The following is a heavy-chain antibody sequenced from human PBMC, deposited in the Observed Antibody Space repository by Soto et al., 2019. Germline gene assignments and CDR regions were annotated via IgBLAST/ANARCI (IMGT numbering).Heavy chain of an antibody. CDR2: ISYDGSNK. V-gene: IGHV3-30*18. J-gene: IGHJ3*01. D-gene: IGHD2-2*01. Sequence: QVQLVESGGGVVQPGRSLRLSCAASGFTFSSYGMHWGRQAPGKGLEWVAVISYDGSNKYYADSVKGRFTISRDNSKNTLYLQMNSLRAEDTAVYYCAKDLYCSSTSCQALWGQGTMVTVSS. CDR3: AKDLYCSSTSCQAL. CDR1: GFTFSSYG.